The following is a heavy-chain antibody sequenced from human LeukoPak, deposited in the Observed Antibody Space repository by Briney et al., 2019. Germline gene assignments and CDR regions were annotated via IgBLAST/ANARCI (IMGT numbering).Heavy chain of an antibody. CDR2: ISSSSSYI. J-gene: IGHJ5*02. V-gene: IGHV3-21*01. Sequence: GALRLSCAASGFTFSTYSMNWVRQAPGKGLEWVSSISSSSSYIYYADSVKGRFTISRDNAKNSLYPQMNSLRAEDTAVYYCARDLFAGGELRIEQQLLGNWFDPWGQGTLVTVSS. CDR3: ARDLFAGGELRIEQQLLGNWFDP. CDR1: GFTFSTYS. D-gene: IGHD6-13*01.